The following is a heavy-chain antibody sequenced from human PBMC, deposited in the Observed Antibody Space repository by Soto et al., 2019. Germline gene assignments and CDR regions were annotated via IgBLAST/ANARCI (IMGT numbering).Heavy chain of an antibody. CDR2: IDNVGGTI. J-gene: IGHJ4*02. CDR1: GFAFGGSS. V-gene: IGHV3-11*01. CDR3: ATVAFGYHSHSAY. Sequence: GGTLSLSCAASGFAFGGSSMYWIRQSPGKGLEWLSYIDNVGGTIYYADSVRGRFTVSRDNAKYSLFLQMTALRAEDSAMYFCATVAFGYHSHSAYWGPGVLVTVSS. D-gene: IGHD6-25*01.